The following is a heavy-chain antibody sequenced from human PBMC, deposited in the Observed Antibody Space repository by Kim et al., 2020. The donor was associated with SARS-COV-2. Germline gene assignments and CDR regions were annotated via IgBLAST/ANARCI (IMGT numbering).Heavy chain of an antibody. V-gene: IGHV4-39*01. D-gene: IGHD6-19*01. CDR2: ISYSESP. CDR3: LYYNNGWYT. Sequence: SETLSLTCTVSGGSISSNNYYWGWIRQPPGKGLEYIGHISYSESPDYNPSLKSRLTLSVETSKNQFSLRLSSVTAADTAVYYCLYYNNGWYTWGQGTLVTVSS. CDR1: GGSISSNNYY. J-gene: IGHJ4*02.